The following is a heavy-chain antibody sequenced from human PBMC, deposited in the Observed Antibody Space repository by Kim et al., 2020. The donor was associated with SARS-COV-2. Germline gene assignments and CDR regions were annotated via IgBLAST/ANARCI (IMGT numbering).Heavy chain of an antibody. V-gene: IGHV1-69*04. D-gene: IGHD3-16*01. CDR2: FIPILEIA. CDR1: GGTFSSYA. CDR3: ARRLGELDWYFDL. J-gene: IGHJ2*01. Sequence: SVKVSCKASGGTFSSYAVSWVRQAPGQGLEWMGRFIPILEIANYAQKFQGRVTITADKSTSTVYMELSSLRSEDTAVYYCARRLGELDWYFDLWGRGTL.